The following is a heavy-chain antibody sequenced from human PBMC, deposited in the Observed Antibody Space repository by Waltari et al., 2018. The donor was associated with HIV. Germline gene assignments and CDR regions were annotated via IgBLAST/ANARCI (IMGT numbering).Heavy chain of an antibody. CDR3: ARGYSYDRSGEAFDI. J-gene: IGHJ3*02. Sequence: QVQLVQSGAEVKKPGASVKVSCPASGYTFTHYDIHWVRQGSGQGLEWMGWMNPNSGNTGYAQKFQGRVTMTRNTSISTAYMELSSLRSEDTAVYYCARGYSYDRSGEAFDIWGQGTMVTVSS. CDR2: MNPNSGNT. V-gene: IGHV1-8*01. CDR1: GYTFTHYD. D-gene: IGHD3-22*01.